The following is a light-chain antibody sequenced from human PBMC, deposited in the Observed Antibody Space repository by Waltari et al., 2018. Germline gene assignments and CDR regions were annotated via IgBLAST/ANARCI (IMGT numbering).Light chain of an antibody. CDR2: EVS. CDR1: SSDVGGYNY. J-gene: IGLJ3*02. V-gene: IGLV2-14*01. CDR3: TSFTSSTTWV. Sequence: QSALTQPASVSGSPGQSITISCTGTSSDVGGYNYVSWYQQHPGKAPKLLICEVSNRPSGVSNRFSGSKSGNTASLTISGLQAEDEADYYCTSFTSSTTWVFGGGTK.